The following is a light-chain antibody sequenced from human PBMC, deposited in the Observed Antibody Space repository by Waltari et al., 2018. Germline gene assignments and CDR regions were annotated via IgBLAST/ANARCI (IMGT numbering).Light chain of an antibody. CDR3: QQYGTSPEVT. V-gene: IGKV3-20*01. CDR1: QSVSSSY. J-gene: IGKJ3*01. Sequence: EIVLTQSPGTLSLSPGERATLSCRASQSVSSSYLAWYQQKPGQAPRLLIYGASNRATGIPDRFSGSGSGTDFTLTISRLEPEDFAVYYCQQYGTSPEVTFGPGTKVDIK. CDR2: GAS.